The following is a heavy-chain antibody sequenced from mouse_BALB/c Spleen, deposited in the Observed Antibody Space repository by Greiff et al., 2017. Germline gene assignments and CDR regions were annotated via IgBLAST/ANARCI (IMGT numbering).Heavy chain of an antibody. CDR3: ARSTDYGYDVGWFAY. CDR2: INPYNDGT. D-gene: IGHD2-2*01. CDR1: GYTFTSYV. V-gene: IGHV1-14*01. Sequence: VQLQQSGPELVKPGASVKMSCKASGYTFTSYVMHWVKQKPGQGLEWIGYINPYNDGTKYNEKFKGKATLTSDKSSSTAYMELSSLTSEDSAVYYCARSTDYGYDVGWFAYWGQGTLVTVSA. J-gene: IGHJ3*01.